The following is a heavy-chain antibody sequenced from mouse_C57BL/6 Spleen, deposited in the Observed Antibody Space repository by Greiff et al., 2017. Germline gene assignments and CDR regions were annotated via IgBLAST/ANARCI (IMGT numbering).Heavy chain of an antibody. CDR2: VSSGSSTI. V-gene: IGHV5-17*01. J-gene: IGHJ3*01. CDR3: ARGSGDYDGGFAD. CDR1: GFTFSDYG. D-gene: IGHD2-4*01. Sequence: EVQVVESGGGLVKPGGSLKLSCAASGFTFSDYGMHWVRQAPEKGLEWVAYVSSGSSTIYYADTVKGRFTISRDNAKNTLFLQMTSLRSEDTAMYDCARGSGDYDGGFADWGQGTLVTVSA.